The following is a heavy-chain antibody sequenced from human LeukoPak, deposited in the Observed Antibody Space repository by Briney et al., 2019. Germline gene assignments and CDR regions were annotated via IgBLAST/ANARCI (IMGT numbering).Heavy chain of an antibody. CDR2: ISSSGSTI. V-gene: IGHV3-48*03. D-gene: IGHD3-10*01. J-gene: IGHJ4*02. CDR1: GFTFSSYE. Sequence: PGGSLRLSCAASGFTFSSYEMNWVRQAPGKWLEWVSYISSSGSTIYYADSVKGRFTISRDNAKNSLYLQMNSLRAEDTAVYYCARAGGSGSPYWGQGTLVTVSS. CDR3: ARAGGSGSPY.